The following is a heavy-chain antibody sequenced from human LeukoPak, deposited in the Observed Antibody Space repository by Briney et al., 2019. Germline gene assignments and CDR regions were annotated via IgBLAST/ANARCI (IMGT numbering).Heavy chain of an antibody. CDR2: IRNKGSKK. Sequence: GGSLRPSCVASGFTFSDYGMNWVRQAPGQGLEWVALIRNKGSKKYYADSVKGRFTISRDNSKNSVFLQINSLRTEDTAVYYCDKDLTPYYFYGSGTFNYWGQGTLVTVSS. CDR1: GFTFSDYG. J-gene: IGHJ4*02. CDR3: DKDLTPYYFYGSGTFNY. V-gene: IGHV3-30*02. D-gene: IGHD3-10*01.